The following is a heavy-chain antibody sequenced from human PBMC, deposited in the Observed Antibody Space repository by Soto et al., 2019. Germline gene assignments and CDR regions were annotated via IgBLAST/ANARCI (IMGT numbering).Heavy chain of an antibody. CDR1: GYTSADFG. D-gene: IGHD2-2*01. CDR2: VSGNNGAS. CDR3: VRDQKYFRVNGNWFDS. Sequence: QVQLMQSVTEVKKPGASVTVSCKASGYTSADFGISWLRQAPGQGLEWMGWVSGNNGASNPAPKVQGRITMTLVTSTGVSYMALRSLRSDDTAIYYCVRDQKYFRVNGNWFDSCGQGTLVSVSS. J-gene: IGHJ5*01. V-gene: IGHV1-18*04.